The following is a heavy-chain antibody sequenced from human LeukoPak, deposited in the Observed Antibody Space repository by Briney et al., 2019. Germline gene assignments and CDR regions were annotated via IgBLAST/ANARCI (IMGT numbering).Heavy chain of an antibody. Sequence: ASVKVSCKASGYTFTSYYMHWVRQAPGQGLEWMGIINPSGGSTSYAQKFQGRVTMTRDTSTSTVYMELSSLRSEDPAVYYCAREQRIVEASYGGWEYYFDYWGQGTLVTVSS. CDR3: AREQRIVEASYGGWEYYFDY. V-gene: IGHV1-46*01. D-gene: IGHD1-26*01. CDR1: GYTFTSYY. CDR2: INPSGGST. J-gene: IGHJ4*02.